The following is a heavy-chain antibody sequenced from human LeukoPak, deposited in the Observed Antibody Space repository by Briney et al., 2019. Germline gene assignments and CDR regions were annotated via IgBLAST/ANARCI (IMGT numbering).Heavy chain of an antibody. D-gene: IGHD7-27*01. V-gene: IGHV4-34*01. CDR1: GGSFSGYY. Sequence: SETLSLTCAVYGGSFSGYYWSWIRQPPGKGLEWIGEFNHSGSTNYNPSVKSRVTISVDTSKNQFSLKLSSVTAADTAVYYCGRVTELGNTYNWFDPWGQGTLVTVSS. CDR2: FNHSGST. J-gene: IGHJ5*02. CDR3: GRVTELGNTYNWFDP.